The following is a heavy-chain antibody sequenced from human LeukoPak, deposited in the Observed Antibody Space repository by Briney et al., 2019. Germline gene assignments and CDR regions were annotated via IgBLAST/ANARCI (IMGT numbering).Heavy chain of an antibody. D-gene: IGHD3-3*01. CDR1: GFTFSSYA. CDR2: ISGSGGST. V-gene: IGHV3-23*01. CDR3: XXXXXWRSGYFGYGMDV. Sequence: GSLRLSCAASGFTFSSYAMSWVRQAPGKGLEWVSAISGSGGSTYYADSVKGRFTISRDNSKNTLYLQMNSLRAEDTAVYYXXXXXXWRSGYFGYGMDVWGQGTTVTVSS. J-gene: IGHJ6*02.